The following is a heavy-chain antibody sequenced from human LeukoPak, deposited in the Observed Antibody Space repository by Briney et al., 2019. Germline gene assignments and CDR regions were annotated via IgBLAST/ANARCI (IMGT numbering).Heavy chain of an antibody. J-gene: IGHJ4*02. CDR3: ARGGYSYAKSYYFDY. CDR1: GGSISSYY. CDR2: IYTSGST. Sequence: PSETLSLTCTVSGGSISSYYWSWIRQPAGKGLEWIGRIYTSGSTNYNPSLKSRVTMSVDTSKNQFSLKLSSVTAADTAVYYCARGGYSYAKSYYFDYWGQGTLVTVSS. D-gene: IGHD5-18*01. V-gene: IGHV4-4*07.